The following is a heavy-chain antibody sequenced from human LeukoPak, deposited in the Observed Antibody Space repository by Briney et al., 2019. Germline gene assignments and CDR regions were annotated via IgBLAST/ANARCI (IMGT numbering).Heavy chain of an antibody. Sequence: GASVKVSCKVSGYTLTELSMHWVRQAPGKGLEWMGNIDPEDAETIYAQKFQGRVTMTADTSTDTAYMELSSLRSEDTAVYYCATDAFLGTADAFDIWGQGTMVTVSS. V-gene: IGHV1-24*01. CDR2: IDPEDAET. J-gene: IGHJ3*02. CDR3: ATDAFLGTADAFDI. CDR1: GYTLTELS. D-gene: IGHD2/OR15-2a*01.